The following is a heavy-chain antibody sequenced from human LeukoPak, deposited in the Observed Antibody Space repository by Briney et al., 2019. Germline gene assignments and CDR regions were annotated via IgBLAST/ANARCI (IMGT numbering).Heavy chain of an antibody. CDR1: GYTFTSYG. Sequence: GASVKVSCKASGYTFTSYGISWVRQAPGQGLEWMGWISAYNGNTNYAQKLQGRVTMTTDTSTSTAYMELRSLRSDDTAVYYCARDRDLGYCSSTSCYPLYYYGMDVWGQGTTVTVSS. D-gene: IGHD2-2*01. CDR2: ISAYNGNT. V-gene: IGHV1-18*01. CDR3: ARDRDLGYCSSTSCYPLYYYGMDV. J-gene: IGHJ6*02.